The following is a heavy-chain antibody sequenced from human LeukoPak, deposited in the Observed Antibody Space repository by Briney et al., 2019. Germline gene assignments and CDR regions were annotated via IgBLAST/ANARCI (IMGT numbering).Heavy chain of an antibody. V-gene: IGHV3-15*01. Sequence: NPGGSLRLSCAASGITFTKAWVSWVRQAPGKGLEWVGRIKSKSEGGTTDYRAPVKGRFTISRDDSKRMVYLQMNGLKIEDTALYYCTTGSYVSGSLIVPWDYYGLDVWGRGTTVTVSS. J-gene: IGHJ6*02. CDR1: GITFTKAW. CDR2: IKSKSEGGTT. D-gene: IGHD3-10*01. CDR3: TTGSYVSGSLIVPWDYYGLDV.